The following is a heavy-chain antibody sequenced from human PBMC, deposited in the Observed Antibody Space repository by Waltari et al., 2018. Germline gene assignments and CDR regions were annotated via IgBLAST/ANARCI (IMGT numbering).Heavy chain of an antibody. CDR2: IYHSGST. CDR1: GSSISSGYY. D-gene: IGHD3-10*01. CDR3: ARIAGVQGMDV. J-gene: IGHJ6*02. Sequence: QVQLQESGPGLVKPSEPLSLTCAVSGSSISSGYYWGWIRQPPGKGLEWIGSIYHSGSTYYNPSLKSRVTISVDTSKNQFSLKLSSVTAADTAVYYCARIAGVQGMDVWGQGTTVTVSS. V-gene: IGHV4-38-2*01.